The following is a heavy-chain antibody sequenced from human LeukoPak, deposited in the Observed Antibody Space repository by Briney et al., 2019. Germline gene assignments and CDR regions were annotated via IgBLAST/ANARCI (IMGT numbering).Heavy chain of an antibody. Sequence: SETLSLTCTVSGGSISSSSYYWGWIRQPPGKGLEWIGNIYYSGSTYYSPSLKSRVTISVDTSKNQFSLKLSSVTAADTAFYYCARHHYYYPSGSGFDYXXQGTLVTVSS. CDR2: IYYSGST. CDR3: ARHHYYYPSGSGFDY. J-gene: IGHJ4*02. V-gene: IGHV4-39*01. D-gene: IGHD3-10*01. CDR1: GGSISSSSYY.